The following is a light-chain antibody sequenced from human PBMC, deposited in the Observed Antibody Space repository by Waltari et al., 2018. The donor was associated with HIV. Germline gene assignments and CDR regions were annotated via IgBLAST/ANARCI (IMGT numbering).Light chain of an antibody. J-gene: IGKJ1*01. CDR1: HSVSSN. Sequence: EIVMTQSPATLSVSPGERATLSCRASHSVSSNLAWYQQKPGQAPRLLIYGASTRATGIPARFSGSGSGTEFTLTISSLQSEDFAVYYCQQYNNWTFGQGTKVEIK. CDR2: GAS. V-gene: IGKV3-15*01. CDR3: QQYNNWT.